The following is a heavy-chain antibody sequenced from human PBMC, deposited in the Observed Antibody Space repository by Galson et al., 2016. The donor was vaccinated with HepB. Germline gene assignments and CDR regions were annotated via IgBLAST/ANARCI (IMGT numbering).Heavy chain of an antibody. Sequence: SVKVSCKASGYIFTSYAVHWVRQAPGQRLEWMGWINAGNGNTQYSQKFQGRVTITRDTSASTAYMDLSSLTSEDTAVDYCAAGGWGRWASFHFAYWGQGTLVTVSS. V-gene: IGHV1-3*01. CDR2: INAGNGNT. J-gene: IGHJ4*02. D-gene: IGHD1-26*01. CDR1: GYIFTSYA. CDR3: AAGGWGRWASFHFAY.